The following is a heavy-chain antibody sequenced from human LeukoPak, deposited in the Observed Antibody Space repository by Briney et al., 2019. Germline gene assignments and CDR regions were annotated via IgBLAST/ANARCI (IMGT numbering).Heavy chain of an antibody. D-gene: IGHD2/OR15-2a*01. CDR3: AGHHPRNTVDF. J-gene: IGHJ4*02. CDR1: GGSISSYY. V-gene: IGHV4-59*08. Sequence: SETLSLTCTVSGGSISSYYRSWIRQPPGKGLEWIGYISYSGSTNSNPPLKSRVTISLDTSKNQFSLKLSSVTAADTAVYYCAGHHPRNTVDFWGQGTLVTVSS. CDR2: ISYSGST.